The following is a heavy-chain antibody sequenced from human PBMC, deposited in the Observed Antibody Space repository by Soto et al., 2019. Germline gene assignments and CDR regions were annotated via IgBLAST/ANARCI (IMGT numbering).Heavy chain of an antibody. D-gene: IGHD3-10*01. CDR2: IYYSGST. V-gene: IGHV4-30-4*01. Sequence: SETLSLTCTVSGGSISSGDYYWSWIRQPPGKGLEWIGYIYYSGSTYYNPSLKSRVTISVDTSKNQFSLKLSSVTAADTAVYYCARASRGSWFDPWGQGTLVTVSS. CDR1: GGSISSGDYY. J-gene: IGHJ5*02. CDR3: ARASRGSWFDP.